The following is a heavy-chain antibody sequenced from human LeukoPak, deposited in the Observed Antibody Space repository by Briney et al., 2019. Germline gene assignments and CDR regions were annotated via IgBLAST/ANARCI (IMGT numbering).Heavy chain of an antibody. CDR3: ARDLGYSSGPNY. CDR2: IYYSGRT. D-gene: IGHD6-19*01. Sequence: SETLSLTCSVSGGSISSYYWSWIRQPPGRGLEWIGYIYYSGRTSYNPSLKSRVTISVDTSKNQFSLRLSSVTAADTAVYYCARDLGYSSGPNYWGQGTRVTVSS. CDR1: GGSISSYY. J-gene: IGHJ4*02. V-gene: IGHV4-59*01.